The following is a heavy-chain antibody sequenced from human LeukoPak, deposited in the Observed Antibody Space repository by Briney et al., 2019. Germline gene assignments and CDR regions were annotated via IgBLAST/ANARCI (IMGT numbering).Heavy chain of an antibody. V-gene: IGHV3-23*01. CDR1: GFTFSSYA. CDR3: AKDRGSGWGIDY. D-gene: IGHD6-19*01. Sequence: GGSPRLSCAASGFTFSSYAMSWVGQAPGKGLEWVSTISGSGGSTNYADSAKGRFTISRDNSKNTLHLQMNSLRAEDTAVYHCAKDRGSGWGIDYWGQGTLVTVSS. J-gene: IGHJ4*02. CDR2: ISGSGGST.